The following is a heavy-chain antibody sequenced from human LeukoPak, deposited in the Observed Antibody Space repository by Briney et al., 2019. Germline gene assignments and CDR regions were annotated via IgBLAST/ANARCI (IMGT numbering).Heavy chain of an antibody. CDR1: GGSISGYY. J-gene: IGHJ4*02. CDR3: ASVYDSSGYYPF. CDR2: INHSGST. Sequence: SETLSLTCAVYGGSISGYYWGWIRQPPGKGLEWIGEINHSGSTNYNPSLKSRVTISVDTSKNQFSLKLSSVTAADTAVYYCASVYDSSGYYPFWGQGTLVTVSS. D-gene: IGHD3-22*01. V-gene: IGHV4-34*01.